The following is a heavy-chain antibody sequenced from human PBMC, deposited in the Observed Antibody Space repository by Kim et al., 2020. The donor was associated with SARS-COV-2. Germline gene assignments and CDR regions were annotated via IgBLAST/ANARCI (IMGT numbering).Heavy chain of an antibody. J-gene: IGHJ4*02. CDR2: IKSKTDGGTT. Sequence: GGSLRLSCAASGFTFSNAWMSWVRQAPGKGLEWVGRIKSKTDGGTTDYAAPVKGRFTISRDDSKNTLYLQMNSLKTEDTAVYYCTTGYDFWSGPLDYWGQGTLVTVSS. V-gene: IGHV3-15*01. CDR3: TTGYDFWSGPLDY. D-gene: IGHD3-3*01. CDR1: GFTFSNAW.